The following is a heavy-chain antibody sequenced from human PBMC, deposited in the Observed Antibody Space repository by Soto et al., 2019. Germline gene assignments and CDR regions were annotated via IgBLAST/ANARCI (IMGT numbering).Heavy chain of an antibody. Sequence: CRRLSCAATGFTVATYHVAVVNQAPGKGLEWVAVISYDGINKYYADSVKGRFTISRDSSKSTLYLQMNSLRAEDTAIYYCAKAHGGFLSVFDYWGHGTLVTVSS. CDR2: ISYDGINK. V-gene: IGHV3-30*18. CDR3: AKAHGGFLSVFDY. J-gene: IGHJ4*01. CDR1: GFTVATYH. D-gene: IGHD4-17*01.